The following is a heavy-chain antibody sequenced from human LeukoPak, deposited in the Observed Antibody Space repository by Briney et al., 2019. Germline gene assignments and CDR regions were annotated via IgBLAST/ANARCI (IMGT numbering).Heavy chain of an antibody. J-gene: IGHJ4*02. CDR2: IKPNSGGT. D-gene: IGHD6-13*01. CDR3: ARASISAAGPGLIDY. V-gene: IGHV1-2*02. CDR1: GYTFTSYY. Sequence: GASVKVSCKASGYTFTSYYMHWVRQAPGQGLEWMGWIKPNSGGTNYAQKFQGRVTMTMDASISTAYMELSRLRSDGTAVYYCARASISAAGPGLIDYWGQGTLVTVSS.